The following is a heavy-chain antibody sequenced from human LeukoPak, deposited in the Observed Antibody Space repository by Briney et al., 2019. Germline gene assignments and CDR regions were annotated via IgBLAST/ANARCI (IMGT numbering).Heavy chain of an antibody. CDR3: ARESVEFVVVSAASDYYYYMDV. J-gene: IGHJ6*03. CDR2: ISSSGSTI. Sequence: PGGSLRLSCAASGFTFSSYSMNWVRQAPGKGLEWGSYISSSGSTIYYADSVNGRFTISTDNAKNSLYLQMNSLRAEDTAVYYCARESVEFVVVSAASDYYYYMDVWGKGTTVTISS. D-gene: IGHD2-2*01. V-gene: IGHV3-48*04. CDR1: GFTFSSYS.